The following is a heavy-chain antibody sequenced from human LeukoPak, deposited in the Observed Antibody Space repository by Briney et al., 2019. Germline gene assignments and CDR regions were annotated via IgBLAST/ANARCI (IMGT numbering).Heavy chain of an antibody. CDR2: IYPGDSDT. CDR3: AIYSDTYYFDC. J-gene: IGHJ4*02. D-gene: IGHD1-26*01. V-gene: IGHV5-51*03. Sequence: GESLKISCKASGYIFTSSWIGWVRQMPGKGLEWMGIIYPGDSDTRYSPSFQGQVTISADKSVSTAYPQWSSLKASDTAMYYCAIYSDTYYFDCWGQGTLVTVSS. CDR1: GYIFTSSW.